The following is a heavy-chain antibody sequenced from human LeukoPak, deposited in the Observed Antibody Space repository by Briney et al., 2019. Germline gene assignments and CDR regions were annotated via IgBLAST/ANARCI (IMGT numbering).Heavy chain of an antibody. CDR3: ARGPISSLAFDY. D-gene: IGHD3-16*02. CDR2: IYSGGGT. J-gene: IGHJ4*02. Sequence: GGSLRLSCAASAFTVSSNHTSWVRQTPGQALGWVSLIYSGGGTYYADSMKGRFTISRDNSKNTLYLQMNSLRAEDTAVYYCARGPISSLAFDYWGQGTLVTVSS. V-gene: IGHV3-66*01. CDR1: AFTVSSNH.